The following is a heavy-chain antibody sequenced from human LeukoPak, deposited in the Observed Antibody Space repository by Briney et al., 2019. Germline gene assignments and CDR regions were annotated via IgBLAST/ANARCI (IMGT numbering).Heavy chain of an antibody. J-gene: IGHJ6*03. V-gene: IGHV3-21*01. Sequence: GGSLRLSCAASGFTFSSYSMNWVRQAPGKGLEWVSSISSSSSYIYYADSVKGRFTISRDNAKNSLYLQMNSLRAEDTAVYYCALYCSGGSCYNYYYYYYYMDVWGKGTTVTVSS. CDR2: ISSSSSYI. CDR1: GFTFSSYS. D-gene: IGHD2-15*01. CDR3: ALYCSGGSCYNYYYYYYYMDV.